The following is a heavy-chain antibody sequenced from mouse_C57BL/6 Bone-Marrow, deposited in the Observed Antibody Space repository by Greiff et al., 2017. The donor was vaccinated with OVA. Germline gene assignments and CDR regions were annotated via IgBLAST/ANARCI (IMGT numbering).Heavy chain of an antibody. CDR1: GFTFSSYG. J-gene: IGHJ3*01. Sequence: EVQLVESGGDLVKPGGSLKLSCAASGFTFSSYGMSWVRQTPDKRLEWVATISSGGSYTYYPDSVKGRFTISRDNAKNTLYLQLSSLKSEDTAMYYCARRGLRSPFAYWGQGTLVTVSA. CDR2: ISSGGSYT. D-gene: IGHD2-4*01. CDR3: ARRGLRSPFAY. V-gene: IGHV5-6*01.